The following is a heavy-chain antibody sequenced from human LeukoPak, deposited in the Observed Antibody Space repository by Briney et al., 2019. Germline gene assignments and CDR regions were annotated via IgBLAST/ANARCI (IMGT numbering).Heavy chain of an antibody. CDR2: MNSYGSFT. V-gene: IGHV3-74*01. J-gene: IGHJ4*02. Sequence: GALRLSFSASGFTFISFAMRWGRPAPGKGVVWVSRMNSYGSFTNYAASVKGRFTISRDNAKNTLYLQMNSLRVEDTAVYYCARAPGGSYYDLYLDYWGQGTLVTVSS. D-gene: IGHD3-22*01. CDR1: GFTFISFA. CDR3: ARAPGGSYYDLYLDY.